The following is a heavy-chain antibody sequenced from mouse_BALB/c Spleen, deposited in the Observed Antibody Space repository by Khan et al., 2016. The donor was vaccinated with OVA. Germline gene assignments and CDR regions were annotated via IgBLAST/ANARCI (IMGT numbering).Heavy chain of an antibody. D-gene: IGHD2-1*01. Sequence: SGGGLVKPGGSLKLSCAASGFTFSTFAMSWVRQTPEKRLEWVATISSDGDYTYYPDNVTGRFTISRDNAKNTLYLQMSSLRSEDTAMDYCERATKGNFAYWGQGTMVT. CDR1: GFTFSTFA. V-gene: IGHV5-9-3*01. J-gene: IGHJ3*01. CDR2: ISSDGDYT. CDR3: ERATKGNFAY.